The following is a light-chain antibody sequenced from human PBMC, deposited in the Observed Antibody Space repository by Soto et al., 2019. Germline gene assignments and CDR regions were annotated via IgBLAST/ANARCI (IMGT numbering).Light chain of an antibody. V-gene: IGLV1-40*01. CDR2: GNS. CDR1: SSNIGAGYD. Sequence: QSVLTQPPSVSGAPGQRVTISCTGSSSNIGAGYDVHWYQQLPGTAPKLLISGNSNRPSGVPDRFSDSKSGTSASLAITGLQAEDEADYYCQSYDSSLGGSVFGTGTKVTVL. CDR3: QSYDSSLGGSV. J-gene: IGLJ1*01.